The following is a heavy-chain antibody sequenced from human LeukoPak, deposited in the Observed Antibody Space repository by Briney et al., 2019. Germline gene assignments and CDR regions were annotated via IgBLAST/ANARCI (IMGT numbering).Heavy chain of an antibody. Sequence: GASVKVSCKASGYTFNSYAMHWVRQAPGQRLEWMGWISAGNGNTKYSQKFQGRVTITRDTSASTAYMELSSLRSEDTAVYYCARNHYGSGSYPADYWGQGTLVTVSS. CDR1: GYTFNSYA. J-gene: IGHJ4*02. V-gene: IGHV1-3*01. CDR3: ARNHYGSGSYPADY. D-gene: IGHD3-10*01. CDR2: ISAGNGNT.